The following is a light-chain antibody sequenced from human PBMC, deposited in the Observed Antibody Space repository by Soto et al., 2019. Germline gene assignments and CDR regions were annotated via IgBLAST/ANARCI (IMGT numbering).Light chain of an antibody. J-gene: IGKJ5*01. CDR2: GAS. V-gene: IGKV3-20*01. Sequence: EVVMTQSPAILSVSPGERATLSCRASQSVSSSYLAWYQQKPGQAPRLLIYGASNRATGIPARFSGSGSGTDFTLTISSLEPEDFAVYYCQKYGSSSITFGQGTRLEIK. CDR3: QKYGSSSIT. CDR1: QSVSSSY.